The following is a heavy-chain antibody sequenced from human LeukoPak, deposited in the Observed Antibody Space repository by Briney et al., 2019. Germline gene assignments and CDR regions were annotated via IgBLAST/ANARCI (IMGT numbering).Heavy chain of an antibody. CDR2: ISVYMGNT. CDR3: ARGRPYNLDY. CDR1: GYTFTSYG. J-gene: IGHJ4*02. D-gene: IGHD1-1*01. V-gene: IGHV1-18*01. Sequence: APVKVSCKASGYTFTSYGISWLRQAPGQGLEWMGWISVYMGNTNYAQKLQGRVTMTTDTSTNTAYMELRSLRSDDTAVYYCARGRPYNLDYWGQGTLVIVSS.